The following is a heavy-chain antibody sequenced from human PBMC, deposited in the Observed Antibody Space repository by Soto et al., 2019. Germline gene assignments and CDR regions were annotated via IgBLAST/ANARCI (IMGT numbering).Heavy chain of an antibody. CDR1: GFNFKKFA. CDR3: AKADGEQWLVPHLDN. J-gene: IGHJ4*02. Sequence: EVQLLESGGGVVQPGGSLRLSCVASGFNFKKFAMAWVRQAPGEGLEWVSGISCCGGSTSYADSVKGRFSIARDDSKNTQSLQMNSLRVEDTAQYYCAKADGEQWLVPHLDNWGQGTLVTVS. D-gene: IGHD6-19*01. V-gene: IGHV3-23*01. CDR2: ISCCGGST.